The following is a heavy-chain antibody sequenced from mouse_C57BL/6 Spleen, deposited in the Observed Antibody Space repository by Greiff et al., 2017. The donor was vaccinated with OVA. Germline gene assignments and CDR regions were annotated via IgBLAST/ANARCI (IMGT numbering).Heavy chain of an antibody. CDR2: ISSGGSYT. Sequence: EVMLVESGGDLVKPGGSLKLSCAASGFTFSSYGMSWVRQTPDKRLEWVATISSGGSYTYYPDSVKGRFTISRDNAKNTLYLQMSSLKSEDTAMYYCAISFYDGLLDYWGQGTTLTVSS. J-gene: IGHJ2*01. CDR1: GFTFSSYG. D-gene: IGHD2-3*01. CDR3: AISFYDGLLDY. V-gene: IGHV5-6*01.